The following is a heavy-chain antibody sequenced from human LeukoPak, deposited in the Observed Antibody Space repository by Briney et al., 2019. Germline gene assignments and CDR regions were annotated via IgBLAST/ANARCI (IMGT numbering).Heavy chain of an antibody. V-gene: IGHV3-20*04. CDR2: INWNGGST. J-gene: IGHJ4*02. D-gene: IGHD2-2*01. CDR1: GFTFDDYG. CDR3: ARDLTHCSSTSCSYGEFDY. Sequence: GGSLRLSCAASGFTFDDYGMSWVRQAPGKGLESVSGINWNGGSTGYADSVKGRFTISRDNAKNSLYLQMNSLRAEDTALYYCARDLTHCSSTSCSYGEFDYWGLGTLVTVSS.